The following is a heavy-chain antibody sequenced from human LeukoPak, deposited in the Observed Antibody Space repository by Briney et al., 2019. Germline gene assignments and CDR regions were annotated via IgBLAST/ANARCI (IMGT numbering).Heavy chain of an antibody. D-gene: IGHD3-22*01. CDR3: ARLSEDYYDSSGNRSY. CDR2: INSDGSST. Sequence: GGSLRLSCAASGFSFGSYWMHWVRQAPGKGLVWVSRINSDGSSTTYADSVKGRFTISRDNAKNTLYLQMNSLRAEDTAVYYCARLSEDYYDSSGNRSYWGQGTLVTVSS. J-gene: IGHJ4*02. CDR1: GFSFGSYW. V-gene: IGHV3-74*01.